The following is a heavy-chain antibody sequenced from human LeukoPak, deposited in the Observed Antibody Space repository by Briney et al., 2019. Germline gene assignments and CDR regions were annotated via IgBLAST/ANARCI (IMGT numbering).Heavy chain of an antibody. D-gene: IGHD3-22*01. CDR3: AIHYYDSSGYSYYFDY. CDR1: GGTFSSYA. V-gene: IGHV1-69*04. J-gene: IGHJ4*02. CDR2: IIPILGIA. Sequence: GASVKVSCKASGGTFSSYAISWVRQAPGQGLEWMGRIIPILGIANYAQKFQGRVTITADKSTSTAYMELSSLRSEDTAVYYCAIHYYDSSGYSYYFDYWGQGTLVTVSS.